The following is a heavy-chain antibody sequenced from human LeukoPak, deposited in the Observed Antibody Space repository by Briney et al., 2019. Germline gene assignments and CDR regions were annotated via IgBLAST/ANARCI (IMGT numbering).Heavy chain of an antibody. CDR3: GTLLSNGPFDY. CDR2: IYPNSGAT. J-gene: IGHJ4*02. CDR1: GYTFTGYY. V-gene: IGHV1-2*02. Sequence: ASVKVSCKASGYTFTGYYMHWVRQAPGQGLEWKGWIYPNSGATKYAQKFQGRVTMTRDTSISTACMELSGLRSDDTAVYYCGTLLSNGPFDYWGQGSLVTVSS.